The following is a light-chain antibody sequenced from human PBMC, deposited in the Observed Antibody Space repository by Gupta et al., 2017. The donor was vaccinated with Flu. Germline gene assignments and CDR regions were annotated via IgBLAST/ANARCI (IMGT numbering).Light chain of an antibody. CDR3: QQRTDWPMCT. CDR1: QTVTSS. J-gene: IGKJ2*02. Sequence: EIVLTQSPATLSLSPGERATLSCRASQTVTSSLDWYQQKPGQAPRLLIYAASSRDTGIPARISGSGFGKDLTLTISSREQEDYAFYYCQQRTDWPMCTFGQGTKLEIK. V-gene: IGKV3-11*01. CDR2: AAS.